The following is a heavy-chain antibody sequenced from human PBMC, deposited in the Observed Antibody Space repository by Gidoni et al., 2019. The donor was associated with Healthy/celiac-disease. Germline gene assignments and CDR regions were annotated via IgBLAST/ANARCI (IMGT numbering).Heavy chain of an antibody. CDR2: IWYHGSNK. J-gene: IGHJ6*02. Sequence: QVQLLESGGGVVQPGRSLRLSCAASGCTSSSSGMHWFRQGPGTGLEWVAVIWYHGSNKYYAGSVKGRFTISRDNSKNTLYLQMNSLRAEDTAVYYCARDGIVLMVYATTGDYYYGMDVWGQGTTVTVSS. CDR1: GCTSSSSG. V-gene: IGHV3-33*01. D-gene: IGHD2-8*01. CDR3: ARDGIVLMVYATTGDYYYGMDV.